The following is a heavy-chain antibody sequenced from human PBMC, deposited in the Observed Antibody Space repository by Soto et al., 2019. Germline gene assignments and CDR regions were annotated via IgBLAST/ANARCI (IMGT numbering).Heavy chain of an antibody. D-gene: IGHD3-22*01. Sequence: VVGGTSRGYCWRCIRKTPGKGLEWIGYIYYSGSTNYNPSLKSRVTISVDTSKNQFSLKLSSVTAADTAVYYCARGGLPYYYDSSGYPGPRYFGYWGQGTLVTVSS. CDR3: ARGGLPYYYDSSGYPGPRYFGY. CDR1: GGTSRGYC. V-gene: IGHV4-59*01. J-gene: IGHJ4*02. CDR2: IYYSGST.